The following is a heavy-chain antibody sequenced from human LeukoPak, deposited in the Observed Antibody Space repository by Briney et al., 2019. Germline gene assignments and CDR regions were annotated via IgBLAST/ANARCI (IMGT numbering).Heavy chain of an antibody. J-gene: IGHJ4*02. CDR2: IYSGGST. CDR3: AASRDYVDLEY. Sequence: GGSLRLSCAASGFTVSSNYMSWVRQAPGKGLEWVSVIYSGGSTYYADSVKGRFTISRDNSKNTLYLQMNSLRAEDTAVYYCAASRDYVDLEYWGQGTLVTVSS. D-gene: IGHD4-17*01. CDR1: GFTVSSNY. V-gene: IGHV3-53*01.